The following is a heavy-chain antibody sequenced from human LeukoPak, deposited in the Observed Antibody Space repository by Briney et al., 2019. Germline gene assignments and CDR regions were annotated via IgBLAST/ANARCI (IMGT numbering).Heavy chain of an antibody. CDR3: ARVSSSWYLSAYYFDY. D-gene: IGHD6-13*01. Sequence: PSETLSLTCAVHGGSFSGHYWSWIRQPPGKGLEWIGEINHSGSTNYNPSLKSRVTISVDTSKNQFSLKLSSVTAADTAVYYCARVSSSWYLSAYYFDYWGQGTLVTVSS. V-gene: IGHV4-34*01. CDR2: INHSGST. J-gene: IGHJ4*02. CDR1: GGSFSGHY.